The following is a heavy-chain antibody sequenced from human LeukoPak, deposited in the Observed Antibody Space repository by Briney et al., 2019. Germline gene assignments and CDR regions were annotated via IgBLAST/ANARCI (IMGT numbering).Heavy chain of an antibody. CDR3: ARVPRIGSSGSHYMDV. V-gene: IGHV4-34*01. J-gene: IGHJ6*03. D-gene: IGHD1-26*01. CDR1: GGSFSGYH. Sequence: SETLSLTCAVYGGSFSGYHCTWIRQSPGKVLEWVGYINPSGSTYYNPSLKSRVTISVDTSKNQFSLKLSSVTAADTAVYYCARVPRIGSSGSHYMDVWGKGTTVTVSS. CDR2: INPSGST.